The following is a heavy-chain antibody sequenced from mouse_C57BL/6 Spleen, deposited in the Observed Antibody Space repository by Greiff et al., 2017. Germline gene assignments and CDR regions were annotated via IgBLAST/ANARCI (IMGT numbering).Heavy chain of an antibody. J-gene: IGHJ2*01. CDR2: ISSGSSTI. Sequence: EVKVEESGGGLVKPGGSLKLSCAASGFTFSDYGMHWVRQAPEKGLEWVAYISSGSSTIYYADTVKGRFTISRDNAKNTLFLQMTSLRSEDTAMYYCARDRDVRGYYFDYWGQGTTLTVSS. CDR1: GFTFSDYG. V-gene: IGHV5-17*01. CDR3: ARDRDVRGYYFDY. D-gene: IGHD3-1*01.